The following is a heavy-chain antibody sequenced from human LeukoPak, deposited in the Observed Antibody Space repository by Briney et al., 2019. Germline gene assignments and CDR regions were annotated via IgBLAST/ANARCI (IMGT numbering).Heavy chain of an antibody. CDR3: ARGKSGSYHRDYFDY. J-gene: IGHJ4*02. CDR2: IWYDGSNK. D-gene: IGHD1-26*01. Sequence: PGRSLRLSCAASGFTFSSYGMHWVRQAPGKGLEWVAVIWYDGSNKYYADSVKGRFTISRDNSKNTLYLQMNSLRAEDTAVYYCARGKSGSYHRDYFDYSGQGTLVIVSS. CDR1: GFTFSSYG. V-gene: IGHV3-33*01.